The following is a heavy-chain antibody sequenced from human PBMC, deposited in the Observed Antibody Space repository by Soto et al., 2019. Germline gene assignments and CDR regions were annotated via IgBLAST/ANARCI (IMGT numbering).Heavy chain of an antibody. D-gene: IGHD2-15*01. J-gene: IGHJ4*02. Sequence: PGGSLRLSCAASGFTFSSYAMSWVRQAPGKGLEWVSAISSAVNTYYADSVKGRFTISRDNSKNTLSLQMNSLTAEDTAVYFCAKRRGAGGHFDYWGQGALVTVST. CDR2: ISSAVNT. CDR3: AKRRGAGGHFDY. CDR1: GFTFSSYA. V-gene: IGHV3-23*01.